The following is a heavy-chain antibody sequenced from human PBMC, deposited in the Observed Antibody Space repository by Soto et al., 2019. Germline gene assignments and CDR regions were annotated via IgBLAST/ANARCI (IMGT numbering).Heavy chain of an antibody. CDR1: GYTFTGYY. CDR2: INPNSGGT. D-gene: IGHD6-19*01. J-gene: IGHJ4*02. V-gene: IGHV1-2*04. CDR3: ARISSGWYLDY. Sequence: QVQLVQSGAEVKKPGASVKVSCKASGYTFTGYYMHWVRQAPGQGLEWMGWINPNSGGTNDAQECQGWVTMTRDTFISTAYMELSRLRSDDTAVYYCARISSGWYLDYWGQGTLVTVFS.